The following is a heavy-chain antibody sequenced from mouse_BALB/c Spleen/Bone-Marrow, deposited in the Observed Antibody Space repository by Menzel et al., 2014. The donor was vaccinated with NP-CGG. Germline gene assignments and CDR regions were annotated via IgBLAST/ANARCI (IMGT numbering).Heavy chain of an antibody. J-gene: IGHJ4*01. CDR2: IWAGGST. D-gene: IGHD1-1*01. V-gene: IGHV2-9*02. Sequence: VKVIESGPGLVAPSQSLSIRCTVSGFSLTSYGVHWVRQPPGQGLEWLGAIWAGGSTNYNSALMSRLTISKDNSKSQVFLKMNSLQTDDTAMYYCAREGRGYYGSSGAAMDYWGQGTKVTVSS. CDR3: AREGRGYYGSSGAAMDY. CDR1: GFSLTSYG.